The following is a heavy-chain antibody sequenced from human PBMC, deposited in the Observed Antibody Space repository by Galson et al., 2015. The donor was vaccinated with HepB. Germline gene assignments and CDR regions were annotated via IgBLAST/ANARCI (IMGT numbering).Heavy chain of an antibody. J-gene: IGHJ3*02. CDR3: ARDSGTQNAFDI. CDR1: GFTFTTYA. D-gene: IGHD3-10*01. Sequence: SLRLSCAASGFTFTTYAMNWVRQAPGKGLEWVSVISGGDGSTYYADSVKGRFTISRDNSKNTLYLQMNSLRAEDTAVYYCARDSGTQNAFDIWGQGTMVTVSS. CDR2: ISGGDGST. V-gene: IGHV3-23*01.